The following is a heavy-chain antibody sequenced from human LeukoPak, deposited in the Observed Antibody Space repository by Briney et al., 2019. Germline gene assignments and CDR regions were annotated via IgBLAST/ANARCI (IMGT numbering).Heavy chain of an antibody. V-gene: IGHV1-8*01. D-gene: IGHD4-17*01. CDR3: ARGGDYGDYYYYYGMDV. CDR1: GYTFTSYD. Sequence: ASVKVSCKASGYTFTSYDINWVRQATGQGLEWMGWMNPNGGNTGYAQKFQGRVTMTRNTSISTAYMELSSLRSEDTAVYYCARGGDYGDYYYYYGMDVWGQGTTVTVSS. CDR2: MNPNGGNT. J-gene: IGHJ6*02.